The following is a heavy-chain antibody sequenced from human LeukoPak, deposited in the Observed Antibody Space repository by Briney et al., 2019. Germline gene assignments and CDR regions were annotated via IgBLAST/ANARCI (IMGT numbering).Heavy chain of an antibody. V-gene: IGHV4-39*01. CDR1: GGSTSSGGYY. Sequence: SETLSLTCTVSGGSTSSGGYYWSWIRQHPGTGLEWIGEIHHSGSTNYNSSLESRVTISIDTSNNQFSLKLTSVTAADTAVYYCASHKYPVQAFDVWGQGTMVTVSS. D-gene: IGHD2-2*02. CDR2: IHHSGST. J-gene: IGHJ3*01. CDR3: ASHKYPVQAFDV.